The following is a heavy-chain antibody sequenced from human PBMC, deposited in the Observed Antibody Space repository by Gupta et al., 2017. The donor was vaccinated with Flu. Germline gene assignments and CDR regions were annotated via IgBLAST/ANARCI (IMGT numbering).Heavy chain of an antibody. CDR2: VTGNGYNT. V-gene: IGHV3-23*01. J-gene: IGHJ5*02. CDR3: AKASFFLTNWLDP. CDR1: GFSFSNYA. D-gene: IGHD3-3*01. Sequence: EVQLFQSGGGLIQPGGSLRLPCSASGFSFSNYAMSWVRQAPGKGLEWVSGVTGNGYNTYYADSVKGRFTISRDNSKNTMFLQMTSLRADDTAIYYCAKASFFLTNWLDPWGLGTLVTVSS.